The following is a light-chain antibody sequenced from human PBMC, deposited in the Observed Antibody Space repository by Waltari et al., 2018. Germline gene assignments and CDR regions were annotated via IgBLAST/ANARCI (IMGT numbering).Light chain of an antibody. Sequence: EIVMTQSPASLSVSPGERATLSCRASQSVSSNLACYQQKPGQAPRLLIYGASTGATGIPARFSGSGSGTEFTLTISDLQSEDFAVYYCQQYNNWPPFTFGPGTKVDIK. CDR1: QSVSSN. CDR2: GAS. V-gene: IGKV3-15*01. J-gene: IGKJ3*01. CDR3: QQYNNWPPFT.